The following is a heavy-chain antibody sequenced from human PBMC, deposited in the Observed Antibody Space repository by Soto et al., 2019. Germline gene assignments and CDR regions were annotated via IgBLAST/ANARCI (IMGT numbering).Heavy chain of an antibody. CDR3: ARSVAVPGAHIDY. CDR1: GCSISGSY. Sequence: PXETLALTCSVAGCSISGSYWSWIRQSPGKGLEWLGYVYYTGSTNYSPSLRSRVSISVDTSKNEFSLRLSSVTAADTAVYFCARSVAVPGAHIDYWGQGAQVTVS. D-gene: IGHD6-19*01. CDR2: VYYTGST. J-gene: IGHJ4*02. V-gene: IGHV4-59*01.